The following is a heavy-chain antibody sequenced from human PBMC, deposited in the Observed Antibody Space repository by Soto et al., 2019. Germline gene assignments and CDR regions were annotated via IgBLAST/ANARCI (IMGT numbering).Heavy chain of an antibody. Sequence: QVQLVESGGGVVQPGGSLRLSCAASGFTFSSYGMHWVRQAPGKGLEWVAVISYHGINTHYADSVKGRFTISRDNYKNTLYLHMNSLRPEDTAVYYWAKTGDSGYDWGWFDPWGQGTLVTVSS. CDR1: GFTFSSYG. D-gene: IGHD5-12*01. V-gene: IGHV3-30*18. J-gene: IGHJ5*02. CDR3: AKTGDSGYDWGWFDP. CDR2: ISYHGINT.